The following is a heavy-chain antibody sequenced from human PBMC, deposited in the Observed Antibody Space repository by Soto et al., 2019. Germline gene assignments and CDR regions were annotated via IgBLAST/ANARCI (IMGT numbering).Heavy chain of an antibody. D-gene: IGHD3-3*01. CDR1: GYTFTSYA. Sequence: ASVKVSCKASGYTFTSYAMHWVRQAPGQRLEWMGWINAGNGNTKYSQKFQGRVTITRYTSASTAYMELSSLRSEDTAVYYCARDPSQLRFLDLSPYSDWGQGTTVTVSS. V-gene: IGHV1-3*01. CDR3: ARDPSQLRFLDLSPYSD. CDR2: INAGNGNT. J-gene: IGHJ6*02.